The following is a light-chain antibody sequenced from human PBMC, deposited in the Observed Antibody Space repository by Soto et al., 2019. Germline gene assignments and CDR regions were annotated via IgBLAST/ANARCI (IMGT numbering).Light chain of an antibody. Sequence: DIQMTQSPSALSGSVGDRVTITCRASQTISSWLAWYQQKPGKAPKLLIYKASTLKSGVPSRFSGSGSGTEFTLTIISLQPDDFATYYCQQYTSYPGAFGQGTKVDIK. CDR3: QQYTSYPGA. J-gene: IGKJ1*01. V-gene: IGKV1-5*03. CDR2: KAS. CDR1: QTISSW.